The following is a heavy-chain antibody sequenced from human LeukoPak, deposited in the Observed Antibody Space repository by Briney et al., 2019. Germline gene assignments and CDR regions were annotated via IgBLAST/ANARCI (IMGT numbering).Heavy chain of an antibody. CDR3: ARGYRFTPPPWVGGNNWFDP. J-gene: IGHJ5*02. D-gene: IGHD3-16*01. V-gene: IGHV1-69*05. Sequence: GASVKVSCKASGGTFSSYAISWVRQAPGQGLEWMGGIIPIFGTANYAQKFQGRVTITTDESTSTAYMELSSLRSEDTAVYYCARGYRFTPPPWVGGNNWFDPWGQGTLVTVSS. CDR1: GGTFSSYA. CDR2: IIPIFGTA.